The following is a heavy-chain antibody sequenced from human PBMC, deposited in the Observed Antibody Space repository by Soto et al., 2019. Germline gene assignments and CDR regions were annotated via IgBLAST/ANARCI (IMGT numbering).Heavy chain of an antibody. V-gene: IGHV3-74*01. J-gene: IGHJ1*01. CDR3: ATIRDCDYDCSDRDFQY. CDR2: ISPNGINI. Sequence: WRSLLLSCAACGFILGSSWMHWVRQSPGSGLLLVGPISPNGINIHYVDLVNGRFSISIDNSNDTALLAMNSLTVDDSATHYCATIRDCDYDCSDRDFQYWGQGTLVTTFS. CDR1: GFILGSSW. D-gene: IGHD2-21*02.